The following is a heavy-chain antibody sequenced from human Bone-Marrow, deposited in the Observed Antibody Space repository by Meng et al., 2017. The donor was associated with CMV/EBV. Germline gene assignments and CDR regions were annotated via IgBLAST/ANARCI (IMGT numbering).Heavy chain of an antibody. Sequence: SCAASGFTFSNAWMSWVRQAPGKGLEWVGRIKSKTDGGTTDYAAPVKGRFTISRDDSKNTLYLQMNSLKTEDTAVYYCTTEGDYGSGSYADYWGQGTLVTVSS. CDR1: GFTFSNAW. CDR2: IKSKTDGGTT. CDR3: TTEGDYGSGSYADY. J-gene: IGHJ4*02. D-gene: IGHD3-10*01. V-gene: IGHV3-15*01.